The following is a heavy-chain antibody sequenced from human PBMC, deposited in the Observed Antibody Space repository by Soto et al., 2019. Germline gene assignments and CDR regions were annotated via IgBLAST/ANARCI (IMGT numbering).Heavy chain of an antibody. Sequence: GESLKISCKASGYSFTNYWIGWVRQMPGKGLEWMGVIYPGDSDTKYSPSFQGQVTISADKSISTAYLQWSSLKASDTAMYYCARLADHLWGSQNWFDPWGQGTLVTVSS. CDR3: ARLADHLWGSQNWFDP. J-gene: IGHJ5*02. CDR2: IYPGDSDT. V-gene: IGHV5-51*01. D-gene: IGHD3-16*01. CDR1: GYSFTNYW.